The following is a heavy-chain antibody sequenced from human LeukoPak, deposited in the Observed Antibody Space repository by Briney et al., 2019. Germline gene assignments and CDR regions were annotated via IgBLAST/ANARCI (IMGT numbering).Heavy chain of an antibody. CDR1: VGSISSSSYY. J-gene: IGHJ4*02. D-gene: IGHD5-12*01. CDR3: ARSYSGYEGQEVENDY. CDR2: IYYSGST. Sequence: SETLSLTCTVSVGSISSSSYYWGWIRQPPGKGLEWMGSIYYSGSTYYNPSLKSRVTISVDTSKNQFSLQLNSVTPEDTAVYYCARSYSGYEGQEVENDYWGQGTLVTVSS. V-gene: IGHV4-39*07.